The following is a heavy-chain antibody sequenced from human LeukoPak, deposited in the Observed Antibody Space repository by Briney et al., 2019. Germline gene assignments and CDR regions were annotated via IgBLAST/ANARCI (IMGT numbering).Heavy chain of an antibody. CDR1: GNTFSIYY. CDR2: INPDRGGT. CDR3: ARDSCGADCYSYYYYGMDV. D-gene: IGHD2-21*02. Sequence: ASVKVSCKASGNTFSIYYIHWVRQAPGQGLEWMGWINPDRGGTNYAQKFQGRVTMIRDTAISTDYMELTRLGSDDTAVYFCARDSCGADCYSYYYYGMDVWGQGTTVTVSS. V-gene: IGHV1-2*02. J-gene: IGHJ6*02.